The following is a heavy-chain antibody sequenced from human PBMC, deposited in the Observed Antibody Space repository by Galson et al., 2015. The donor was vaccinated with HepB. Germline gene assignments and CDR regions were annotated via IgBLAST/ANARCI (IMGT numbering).Heavy chain of an antibody. CDR2: IYYSGST. J-gene: IGHJ4*02. Sequence: LSLTCTVSGGSISSYYWSWIRQPPGKGLEWIGYIYYSGSTNYSPSLKSRVTISVDTSKNQFSLKLSSVTAADTAVYYCARRSYDSSGYCFDYWGQGTLVTVSS. CDR3: ARRSYDSSGYCFDY. D-gene: IGHD3-22*01. CDR1: GGSISSYY. V-gene: IGHV4-59*01.